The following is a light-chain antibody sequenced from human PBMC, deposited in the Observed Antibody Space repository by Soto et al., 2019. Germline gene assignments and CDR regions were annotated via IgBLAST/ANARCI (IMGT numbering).Light chain of an antibody. CDR3: QQHNQWPIT. CDR2: DAS. CDR1: QSISSSF. V-gene: IGKV3D-20*02. J-gene: IGKJ5*01. Sequence: IVLTQSPGTLSLSPGERASLSCGASQSISSSFLAWYQQKPGQAPRLLIYDASNRATGIPARFSGSGSGTDFTLTINSLQSEDSAVYYCQQHNQWPITFGQGTRLEIK.